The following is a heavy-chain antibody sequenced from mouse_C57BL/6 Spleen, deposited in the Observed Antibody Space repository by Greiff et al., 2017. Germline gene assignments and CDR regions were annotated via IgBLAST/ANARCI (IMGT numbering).Heavy chain of an antibody. Sequence: VMLVESGAELARPGASVKLSCKASGYTFTSYGISWVKQRTGQGLEWIGEIYPRSGNTYYNEKFKGKATLTADKSSSTAYMELRSLTSEDSAVYFCARRDYGMVDYWGQGTTLTVSS. CDR1: GYTFTSYG. CDR3: ARRDYGMVDY. J-gene: IGHJ2*01. CDR2: IYPRSGNT. D-gene: IGHD1-1*01. V-gene: IGHV1-81*01.